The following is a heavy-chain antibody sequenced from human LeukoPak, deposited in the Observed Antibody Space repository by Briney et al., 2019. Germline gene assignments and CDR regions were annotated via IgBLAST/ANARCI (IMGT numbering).Heavy chain of an antibody. CDR2: ISGSSDST. Sequence: GGSLRLSCAASGFTFSSYAMSWVRQAPGKGLNWVSAISGSSDSTYYADSVKGRFTISRDNSKDTLYLQMNSLRAEDTAVYYCAKVQRITMIVVGIGMDVWGRGTTVTVSS. CDR1: GFTFSSYA. D-gene: IGHD3-22*01. J-gene: IGHJ6*02. V-gene: IGHV3-23*01. CDR3: AKVQRITMIVVGIGMDV.